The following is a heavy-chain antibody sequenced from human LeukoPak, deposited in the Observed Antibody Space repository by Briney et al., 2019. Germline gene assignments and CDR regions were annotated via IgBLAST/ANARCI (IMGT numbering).Heavy chain of an antibody. V-gene: IGHV4-59*01. J-gene: IGHJ4*02. CDR2: IYYSGST. Sequence: SETLSLTCTVSGGSISSYYWSWTRQPPGKGLEWIGYIYYSGSTKYNPPLKSRVTISVDASKTQFSLKLNSVTAADTAVYYCARGSRELYYFDYWGQGTLVTVSS. CDR3: ARGSRELYYFDY. D-gene: IGHD1-7*01. CDR1: GGSISSYY.